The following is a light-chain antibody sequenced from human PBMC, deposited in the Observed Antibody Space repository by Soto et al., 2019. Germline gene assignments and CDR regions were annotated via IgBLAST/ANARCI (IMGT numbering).Light chain of an antibody. CDR3: QQYYNWPVT. Sequence: EILMTQSLATLSVSPGETVTFSCRASRSVSNRLAWYQHKPGQAPRLLISGASNGATGIPPKFSGSGSGTEFTLTVDSLQSDDIAVYYCQQYYNWPVTFGGGTKVDIK. CDR2: GAS. J-gene: IGKJ4*01. CDR1: RSVSNR. V-gene: IGKV3-15*01.